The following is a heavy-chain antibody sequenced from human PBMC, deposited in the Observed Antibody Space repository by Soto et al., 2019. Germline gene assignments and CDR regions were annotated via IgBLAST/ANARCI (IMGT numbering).Heavy chain of an antibody. Sequence: ASVKVSCKASGYTFTSYDINWVRQATGQGLEWMGWMNPNSGNTGYAQKFQGRVTMTRNTSISTAYMELSSLRSEDTAVYYCARGKDDFWSGYGSYYYYGVDVWGQGTTVTVPS. CDR3: ARGKDDFWSGYGSYYYYGVDV. V-gene: IGHV1-8*01. D-gene: IGHD3-3*01. CDR2: MNPNSGNT. CDR1: GYTFTSYD. J-gene: IGHJ6*02.